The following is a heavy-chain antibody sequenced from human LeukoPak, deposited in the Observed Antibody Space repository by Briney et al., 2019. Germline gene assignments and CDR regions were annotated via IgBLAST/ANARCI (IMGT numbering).Heavy chain of an antibody. CDR3: ARVGTGREVA. V-gene: IGHV1-18*01. CDR2: ISAYNGNT. D-gene: IGHD1-14*01. J-gene: IGHJ5*02. CDR1: GYTFTSYG. Sequence: ASVKVSCKASGYTFTSYGISWVRQAPGQGLEWMGWISAYNGNTNYAQKLQGRVTMTRNTSISTAYMELSSLRSEDTAVYYCARVGTGREVAWGQGTLVTVSS.